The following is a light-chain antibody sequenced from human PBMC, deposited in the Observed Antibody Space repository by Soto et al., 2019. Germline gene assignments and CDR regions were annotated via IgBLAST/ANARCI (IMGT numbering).Light chain of an antibody. CDR2: GIN. CDR1: SGSVSPSYY. J-gene: IGLJ2*01. V-gene: IGLV8-61*01. CDR3: LLFVGGGMA. Sequence: QTVVTQEPSFSVSPGETITLTCGLSSGSVSPSYYPSWIQQTPGQTPRTLIYGINTRSSGVPDRFSGSILGTKAALTITGAQADDESHYYCLLFVGGGMAFGGGTKVTVL.